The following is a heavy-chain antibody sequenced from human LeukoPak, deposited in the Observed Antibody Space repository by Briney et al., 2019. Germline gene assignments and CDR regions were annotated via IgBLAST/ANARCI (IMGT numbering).Heavy chain of an antibody. CDR1: GFIFSSYA. CDR2: ISYDGSNK. CDR3: ARDSSGSGSYPTLDY. V-gene: IGHV3-30*19. J-gene: IGHJ4*02. D-gene: IGHD3-10*01. Sequence: GGSLRLSCAASGFIFSSYAMHWVRQAPGKGLEWVAVISYDGSNKYYADSVKGRFTISRDNSKNTLYLQMNSLRAEDTAVYYCARDSSGSGSYPTLDYWGQGTLVTVSS.